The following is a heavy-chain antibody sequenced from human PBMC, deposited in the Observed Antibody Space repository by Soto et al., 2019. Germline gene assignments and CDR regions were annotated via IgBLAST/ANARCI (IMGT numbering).Heavy chain of an antibody. CDR3: ASPRMNDFWSGYRPIGDYGMDV. V-gene: IGHV1-46*01. D-gene: IGHD3-3*01. CDR1: GYTFTSYY. CDR2: INPSGGST. J-gene: IGHJ6*02. Sequence: QVQLVQSGAEVKKPGASVKVSCKASGYTFTSYYMHWVRQAPGQGLEWMGIINPSGGSTSYAQKFQGRVTMTRDTSTSTVYMELSSLRSEDTAVYYCASPRMNDFWSGYRPIGDYGMDVWGQGTTVTVSS.